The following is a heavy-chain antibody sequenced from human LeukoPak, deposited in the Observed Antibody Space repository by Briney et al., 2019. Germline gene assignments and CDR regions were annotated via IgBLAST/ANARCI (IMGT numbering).Heavy chain of an antibody. CDR1: GFTFSSYE. CDR2: ISRSGTTI. CDR3: AREMHGDDDY. V-gene: IGHV3-48*03. D-gene: IGHD4-17*01. Sequence: HPGGSQRLSCTVSGFTFSSYEMNWVRQAPGKGLEWVSYISRSGTTIYYADSVKGRFTISRDNAKNSLYLQMNSLRAEDTAVYYCAREMHGDDDYWGQGTLVTVSS. J-gene: IGHJ4*02.